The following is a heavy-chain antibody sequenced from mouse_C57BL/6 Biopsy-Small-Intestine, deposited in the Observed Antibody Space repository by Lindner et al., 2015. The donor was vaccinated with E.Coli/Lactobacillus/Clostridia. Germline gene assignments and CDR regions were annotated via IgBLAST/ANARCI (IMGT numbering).Heavy chain of an antibody. V-gene: IGHV1-22*01. CDR1: GYTFTDYN. CDR2: INPNNGGT. J-gene: IGHJ2*01. CDR3: ARLLGGYFDY. Sequence: EVQLQESGPELVKPGASVKMSCKASGYTFTDYNMHWVKQSHGKSLEWIGYINPNNGGTSYNQKSKGKATLTVNKSSSTAYMELRSLTSEDSAVYYCARLLGGYFDYRGQGTTLTVSS. D-gene: IGHD4-1*01.